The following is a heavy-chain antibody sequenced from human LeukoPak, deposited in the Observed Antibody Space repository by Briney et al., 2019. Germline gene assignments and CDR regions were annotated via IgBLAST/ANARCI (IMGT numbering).Heavy chain of an antibody. CDR3: ARGVYEEDVNY. Sequence: GGSLRLSCAASGFIFSSYWMHWVRQAPGKGLVWVSRINSDGSRTTYADFVKGRFTISRDNAKNTLYMQMNSLRAEDTAVYFCARGVYEEDVNYWGQGTLVTVSS. D-gene: IGHD6-13*01. J-gene: IGHJ4*02. V-gene: IGHV3-74*01. CDR2: INSDGSRT. CDR1: GFIFSSYW.